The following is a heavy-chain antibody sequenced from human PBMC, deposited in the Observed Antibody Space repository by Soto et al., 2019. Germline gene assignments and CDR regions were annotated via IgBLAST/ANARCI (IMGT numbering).Heavy chain of an antibody. V-gene: IGHV5-51*01. CDR2: IYPGDSDT. J-gene: IGHJ6*02. D-gene: IGHD3-10*01. CDR1: GYSFTRYW. Sequence: GESRKICSKGSGYSFTRYWLGWVRQMPGKGLEWMGIIYPGDSDTRYSPSFQGQVTISADKSISTAYLQWSSLKASDTAMYYCARQDSITMVRGQYYYDGMDVWGQGTTVTVSS. CDR3: ARQDSITMVRGQYYYDGMDV.